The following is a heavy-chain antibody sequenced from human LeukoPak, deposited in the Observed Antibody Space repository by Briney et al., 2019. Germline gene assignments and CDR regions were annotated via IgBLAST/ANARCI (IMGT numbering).Heavy chain of an antibody. V-gene: IGHV1-2*02. Sequence: ASVKVSCKASGYTFTGYYMHWVRQAPGQGLEWMGWINPNSGGTNYAQKFQGRVTMTRDTSISTAYMELSRLRSDDTAVYYCERDPYSGSYLSGEGVDYWGQGTLVTVSS. J-gene: IGHJ4*02. D-gene: IGHD1-26*01. CDR2: INPNSGGT. CDR1: GYTFTGYY. CDR3: ERDPYSGSYLSGEGVDY.